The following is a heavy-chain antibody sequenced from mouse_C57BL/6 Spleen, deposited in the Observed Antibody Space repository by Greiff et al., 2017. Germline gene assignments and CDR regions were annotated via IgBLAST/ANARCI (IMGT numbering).Heavy chain of an antibody. V-gene: IGHV1-64*01. CDR3: ARRGTAQAAMDY. Sequence: QVQLQQPGAELVKPGASVKLSCKASGYTFTSYWMHWVKQRPGQGLEWIVMIHPNSGSTNYNEKFKSKATLTVDKSSSTAYMQLSSLTSEDSAVYYCARRGTAQAAMDYWGQGTSVTVSS. D-gene: IGHD3-2*02. J-gene: IGHJ4*01. CDR1: GYTFTSYW. CDR2: IHPNSGST.